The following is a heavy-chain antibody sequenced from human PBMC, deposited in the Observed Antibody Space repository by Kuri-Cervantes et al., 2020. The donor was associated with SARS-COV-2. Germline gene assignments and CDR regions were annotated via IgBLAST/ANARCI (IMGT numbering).Heavy chain of an antibody. CDR1: GYTFTSYG. Sequence: ASVKVSCKASGYTFTSYGISWVRQAPGQGLEWMGWISAYNGNTNYAQKLQGRVTMTTDTSTSTAYMELRSLRSDDTAVYYCANVHYGDYAILFDPWGQGTLVTVSS. D-gene: IGHD4-17*01. V-gene: IGHV1-18*01. CDR2: ISAYNGNT. CDR3: ANVHYGDYAILFDP. J-gene: IGHJ5*02.